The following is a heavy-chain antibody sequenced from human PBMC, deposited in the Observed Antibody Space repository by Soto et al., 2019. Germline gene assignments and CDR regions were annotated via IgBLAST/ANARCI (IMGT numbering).Heavy chain of an antibody. Sequence: QVQLVQSGAEVKKPGASVKVSCKASGYTFTSYGISWVRQAPGQGLEWMGWISAYNGNTNYAQKLQVRVTMTTDTSTSTAYMELRSLRSDDTAVYYCAIGRVGATLGYYYYGMDVWGQGTTVTVSS. D-gene: IGHD1-26*01. J-gene: IGHJ6*02. CDR1: GYTFTSYG. CDR3: AIGRVGATLGYYYYGMDV. V-gene: IGHV1-18*01. CDR2: ISAYNGNT.